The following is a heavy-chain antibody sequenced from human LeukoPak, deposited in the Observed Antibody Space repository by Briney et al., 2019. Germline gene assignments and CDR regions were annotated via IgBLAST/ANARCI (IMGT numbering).Heavy chain of an antibody. J-gene: IGHJ4*02. D-gene: IGHD6-13*01. Sequence: GSLRLSCAASGFTFSSYGMHWVRQAPGKGLEWVAVIWYDGSNKYYADSVKGRFTISRDNSKNTLYLQMNSPRAEDTAVYYCAKGSIAAAGKPYWGQGTLVTVSS. V-gene: IGHV3-33*06. CDR3: AKGSIAAAGKPY. CDR2: IWYDGSNK. CDR1: GFTFSSYG.